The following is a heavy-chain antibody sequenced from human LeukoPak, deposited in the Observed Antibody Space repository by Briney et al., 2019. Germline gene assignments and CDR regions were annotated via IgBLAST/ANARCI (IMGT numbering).Heavy chain of an antibody. CDR2: ISSSSSTI. CDR3: ARGGYSSSWYYRN. V-gene: IGHV3-48*04. Sequence: PGGSLRLSCAASGFTFSNYSMNWVRQAPGKGLEWVSYISSSSSTIYYADSVKGRFTISRDNAKNSLCLQINSLRAEDTAVYSCARGGYSSSWYYRNWGQGTLVTVSS. D-gene: IGHD6-13*01. J-gene: IGHJ4*02. CDR1: GFTFSNYS.